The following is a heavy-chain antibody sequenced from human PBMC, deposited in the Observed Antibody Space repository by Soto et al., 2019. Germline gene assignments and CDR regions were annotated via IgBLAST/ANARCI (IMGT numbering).Heavy chain of an antibody. CDR2: INSDGSST. J-gene: IGHJ4*02. D-gene: IGHD3-10*01. CDR1: GFTFSSYW. V-gene: IGHV3-74*01. Sequence: EVQLVEAGGGLVQPGGSLRLSCAASGFTFSSYWMHWVRQAPGKGLGWVSRINSDGSSTYYADSVKGRFTISRDNAKNTLYLPMNSLRAEDTAVYYRARDFGYWDQGPLVTVSS. CDR3: ARDFGY.